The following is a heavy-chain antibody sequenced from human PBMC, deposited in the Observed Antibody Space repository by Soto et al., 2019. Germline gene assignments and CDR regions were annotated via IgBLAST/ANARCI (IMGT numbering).Heavy chain of an antibody. CDR3: ARVGPLTTNYGMDV. J-gene: IGHJ6*02. CDR2: IWYDGSNE. Sequence: QVQMEESGGGVVQPGGSLRLSCAASGFTFSSYGMHWVRQAPGKGLEWVAVIWYDGSNEHYADSVKGRFTISRDNSKNTLYLQMNSLRGEDTAVYYCARVGPLTTNYGMDVWGQGTTVTVSS. D-gene: IGHD4-4*01. V-gene: IGHV3-33*01. CDR1: GFTFSSYG.